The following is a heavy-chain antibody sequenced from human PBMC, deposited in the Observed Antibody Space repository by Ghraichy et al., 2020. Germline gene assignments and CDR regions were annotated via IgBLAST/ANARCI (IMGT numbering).Heavy chain of an antibody. J-gene: IGHJ4*02. CDR1: GYTFTGYY. CDR3: ARDLAVADYFDY. D-gene: IGHD6-19*01. Sequence: ASVKVSCKASGYTFTGYYMHWVRQAPGQGLEWMGWINPNSGGTNYAQKFQGRVTMTRDTSISTAYMELSRLRSDDTAVYYCARDLAVADYFDYWGQGTLVTVSS. V-gene: IGHV1-2*02. CDR2: INPNSGGT.